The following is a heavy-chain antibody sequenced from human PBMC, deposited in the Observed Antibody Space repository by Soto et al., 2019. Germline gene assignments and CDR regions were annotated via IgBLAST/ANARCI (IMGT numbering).Heavy chain of an antibody. V-gene: IGHV1-18*01. D-gene: IGHD3-10*01. CDR1: GYTFPNYG. CDR2: ISAYKTNI. CDR3: ARDLDGSGAYYTDF. J-gene: IGHJ4*02. Sequence: QVQLVQSGAEVKKPGASVKVSCKASGYTFPNYGITWARQAPGQGLEWMGWISAYKTNIKYAQKFQGRVTLTTDTSTSTAYMELRSLRSDDTAIYYCARDLDGSGAYYTDFWGQGTLVTVSS.